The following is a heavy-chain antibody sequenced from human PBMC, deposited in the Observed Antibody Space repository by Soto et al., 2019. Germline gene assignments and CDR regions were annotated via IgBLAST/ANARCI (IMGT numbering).Heavy chain of an antibody. D-gene: IGHD6-13*01. CDR1: GFTFSSYA. CDR2: ISGSGGST. Sequence: LRLSCAASGFTFSSYAMSWVRQAPGKGLEWVSAISGSGGSTYYADSVKGRFTISRDNSKNTLYLQMNSLRAEDTAVYYCAKGQVVHDYFDYWGQGPLVTVSS. J-gene: IGHJ4*02. V-gene: IGHV3-23*01. CDR3: AKGQVVHDYFDY.